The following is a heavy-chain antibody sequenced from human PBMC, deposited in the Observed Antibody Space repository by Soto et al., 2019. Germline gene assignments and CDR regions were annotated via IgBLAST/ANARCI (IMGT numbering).Heavy chain of an antibody. V-gene: IGHV1-69*12. J-gene: IGHJ6*02. Sequence: QVQLVQSGAEVKKPGSSVKVSCKSSGGTFSSYAISWVRQAPGQGLEWMGGIIPIFGTADYAQKFQGRVTITADESTSTAYMELSRLRSENTAVYYCANSAMDHYYYGMDVWGQGTTVTVSS. CDR1: GGTFSSYA. CDR3: ANSAMDHYYYGMDV. D-gene: IGHD5-18*01. CDR2: IIPIFGTA.